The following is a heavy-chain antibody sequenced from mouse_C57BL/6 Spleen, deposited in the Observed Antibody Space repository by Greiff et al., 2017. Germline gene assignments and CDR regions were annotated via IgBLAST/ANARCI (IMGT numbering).Heavy chain of an antibody. V-gene: IGHV5-12*01. CDR1: GFTFSDYY. Sequence: EVQLVESGGGLVQPGGSLKLSCAASGFTFSDYYMYWVRQTPEKRLEWVAYISNGGGSTYYPDTVKGRFTISRDNAKNTLYLQMSRLKSEDTAMYYCARHGDYYGSSYGYYARDYWGQGTSVTVSS. CDR2: ISNGGGST. CDR3: ARHGDYYGSSYGYYARDY. J-gene: IGHJ4*01. D-gene: IGHD1-1*01.